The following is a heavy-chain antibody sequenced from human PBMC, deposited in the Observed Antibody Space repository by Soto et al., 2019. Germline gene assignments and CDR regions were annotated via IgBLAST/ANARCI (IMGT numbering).Heavy chain of an antibody. Sequence: QVQLVQSGAEVQKPGSSVKVSCKASGGTFSSYAISWVRQAPAQGLEWMGGIIPIFGTANYAQKFQGRVTITADESTSTAYMELSSLRSEDTAVYYCATDGEGTYSDILTGYYKSYYGMDVWGQGTTVTVSS. D-gene: IGHD3-9*01. V-gene: IGHV1-69*01. CDR1: GGTFSSYA. CDR2: IIPIFGTA. J-gene: IGHJ6*02. CDR3: ATDGEGTYSDILTGYYKSYYGMDV.